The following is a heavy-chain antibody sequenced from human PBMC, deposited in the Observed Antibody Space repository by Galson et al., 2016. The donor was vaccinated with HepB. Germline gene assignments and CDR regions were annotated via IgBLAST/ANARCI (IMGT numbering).Heavy chain of an antibody. Sequence: SLRLSCAASGFTFSDYSLNWVRQAPGKALEWVSYISLSSGGMYYADSVKGRFTISRDNSKNTLYLQMNSLRPEDTAVYYCARGMGYSTGWSNSDYWGQGTLVTGSS. CDR1: GFTFSDYS. V-gene: IGHV3-48*01. D-gene: IGHD6-19*01. J-gene: IGHJ4*02. CDR2: ISLSSGGM. CDR3: ARGMGYSTGWSNSDY.